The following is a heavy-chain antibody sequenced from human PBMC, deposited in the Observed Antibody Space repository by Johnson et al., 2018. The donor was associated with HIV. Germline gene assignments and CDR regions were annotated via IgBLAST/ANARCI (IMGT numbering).Heavy chain of an antibody. V-gene: IGHV3-66*01. CDR1: GFTVSSNY. CDR3: ALSGSSVVVAFDI. J-gene: IGHJ3*02. CDR2: IYSGGST. Sequence: VQLMESGGGLVQPGGSLRLSCAASGFTVSSNYMSWVRQAPGKGLEWVSVIYSGGSTYYADSVKGRFTISSDNSKNTLYLQMNSLRAEDSAVYYCALSGSSVVVAFDIWGQGTMVTVSS. D-gene: IGHD6-6*01.